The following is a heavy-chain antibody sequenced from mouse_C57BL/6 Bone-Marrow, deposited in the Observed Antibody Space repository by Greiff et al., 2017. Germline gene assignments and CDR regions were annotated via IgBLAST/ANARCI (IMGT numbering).Heavy chain of an antibody. CDR3: ARKDYYRWYFDV. V-gene: IGHV1-80*01. CDR2: IYPGDGDT. D-gene: IGHD1-1*01. CDR1: GYAFSSYW. Sequence: QVQLQQSGAELVKPGASVKISCKASGYAFSSYWMNWVKQRPGKGLEWIGQIYPGDGDTNYNGKFKGKATLTADKSSSTAYMQLSSLTSEDSAVYFCARKDYYRWYFDVWGTGTTVTVSS. J-gene: IGHJ1*03.